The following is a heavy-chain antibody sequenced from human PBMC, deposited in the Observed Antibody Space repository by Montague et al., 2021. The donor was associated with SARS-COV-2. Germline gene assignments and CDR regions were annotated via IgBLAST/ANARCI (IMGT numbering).Heavy chain of an antibody. Sequence: PALVKPTQTLTLTRKGRGREERRRGRRERGGSKTKGKKKKKIERNDKNDENSYSTSLKSRLTITKVTSKNQVVLTMTNMDPVDTATYYCAHRLPAVAAFDYWGQGTLVTVSS. CDR3: AHRLPAVAAFDY. J-gene: IGHJ4*02. CDR1: GREERRRGRR. CDR2: NDKNDEN. D-gene: IGHD6-6*01. V-gene: IGHV2-5*08.